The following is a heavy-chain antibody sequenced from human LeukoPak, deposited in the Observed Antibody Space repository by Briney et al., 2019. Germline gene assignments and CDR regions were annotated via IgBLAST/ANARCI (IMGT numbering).Heavy chain of an antibody. CDR2: IKQDGSEK. CDR1: GFTFSNYW. V-gene: IGHV3-7*03. D-gene: IGHD3-10*01. Sequence: GGSLRLSCAASGFTFSNYWMSWVRQAPGKGLEWVANIKQDGSEKYYVDSVKGRFTISRDNAKNSLYLQMNTLRAEDTAVYYCAKDRVVRGVIPGSHDYWGQGTLVTVSS. J-gene: IGHJ4*02. CDR3: AKDRVVRGVIPGSHDY.